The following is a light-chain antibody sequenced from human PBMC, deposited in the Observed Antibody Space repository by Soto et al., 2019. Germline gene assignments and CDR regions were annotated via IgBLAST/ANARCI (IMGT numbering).Light chain of an antibody. J-gene: IGKJ1*01. V-gene: IGKV3-20*01. CDR1: QSVSSSY. CDR3: QQYGSSSWT. Sequence: ESVLTQAAGTLSLYPGERATLSCRASQSVSSSYLAWYQQKPGQPPRLVMYATSSRATGIPARFSGSGSGTDFTLTISRLEPEDFAVYYCQQYGSSSWTFGQGTKVDIK. CDR2: ATS.